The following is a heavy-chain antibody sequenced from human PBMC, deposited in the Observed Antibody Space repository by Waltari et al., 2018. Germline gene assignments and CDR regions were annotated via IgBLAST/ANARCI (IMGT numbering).Heavy chain of an antibody. V-gene: IGHV1-69*12. D-gene: IGHD1-20*01. J-gene: IGHJ4*02. CDR3: SRARPDNWNDLSFDY. CDR1: GGTFSSYA. Sequence: QVQLVQSGAEVKKPGSSVKVSCKASGGTFSSYAISWVRQAPGQGLEWRGWIIPNLGTANYAQKFQGRVTITADDSTSTADMELSSLRSEDTAVYYCSRARPDNWNDLSFDYWGQGTLVTVSS. CDR2: IIPNLGTA.